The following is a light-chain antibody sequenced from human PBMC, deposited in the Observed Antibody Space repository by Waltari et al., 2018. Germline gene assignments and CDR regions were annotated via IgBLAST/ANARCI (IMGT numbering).Light chain of an antibody. Sequence: EIVLTQSPATLSLSPGEGATLSCRSSQSVSNYLAWYQQKPGQAPSLLIYGTYNSATGIPARFSGSGSGIDFTLTIRSLEPEDFAVYYCQQRASWPNTFGQGTKLEIK. CDR2: GTY. CDR1: QSVSNY. CDR3: QQRASWPNT. J-gene: IGKJ2*01. V-gene: IGKV3-11*01.